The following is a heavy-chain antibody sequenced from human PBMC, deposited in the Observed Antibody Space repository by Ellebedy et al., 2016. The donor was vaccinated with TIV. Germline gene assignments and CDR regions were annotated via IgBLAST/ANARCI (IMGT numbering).Heavy chain of an antibody. V-gene: IGHV3-9*01. CDR2: ISWNSGSI. Sequence: SLKISXAASGFTFSSYAMSWVRQAPGKGLEWVSGISWNSGSIGYADSVKGRFTISRDNAKNSLYLQMDSLRAEDTALYYCAKGRRLSTYYFDYWGQGTLVTVSS. J-gene: IGHJ4*02. CDR3: AKGRRLSTYYFDY. CDR1: GFTFSSYA. D-gene: IGHD3-16*02.